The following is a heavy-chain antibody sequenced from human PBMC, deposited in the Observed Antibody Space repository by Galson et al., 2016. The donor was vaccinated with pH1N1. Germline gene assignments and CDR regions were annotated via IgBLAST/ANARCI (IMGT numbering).Heavy chain of an antibody. V-gene: IGHV1-18*01. CDR3: AREAVMNASAD. CDR2: INVHNGHT. D-gene: IGHD3-16*01. J-gene: IGHJ3*01. Sequence: SVKVSCKASGYTFTSFGITWVRQAPGQGLEWMGWINVHNGHTDYAQRLQGRVAMTTDTSTSTAYMELRSLRSDDTAVYFCAREAVMNASADWGQGTMVTVSS. CDR1: GYTFTSFG.